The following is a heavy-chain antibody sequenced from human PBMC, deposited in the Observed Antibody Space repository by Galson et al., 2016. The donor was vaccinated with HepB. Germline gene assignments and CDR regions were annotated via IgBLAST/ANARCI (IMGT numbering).Heavy chain of an antibody. D-gene: IGHD3-22*01. CDR3: ARGLVVVAPPLHYHGIDV. CDR1: GASVSIYY. J-gene: IGHJ4*02. Sequence: SETLSLTCSVAGASVSIYYWSWIRQPPGKGLEWIGYVYGGSTEYNPSLKSRVTISADMSKNLFSLKLRSVTAADTAVYYCARGLVVVAPPLHYHGIDVWGQGTLVTVSS. V-gene: IGHV4-59*08. CDR2: VYGGST.